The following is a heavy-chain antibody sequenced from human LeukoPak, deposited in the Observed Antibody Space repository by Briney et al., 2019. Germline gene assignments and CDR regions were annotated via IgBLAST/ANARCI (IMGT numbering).Heavy chain of an antibody. Sequence: GGSLRLSCAASGFTFSSYSMNWVRQAPGKGLEWVSSISSSSGYIYYADSVKGRFTISRDNAKNSLYLQMNSLRAEDTAVYYCARELRFLEWLLFYPWGQGTLVTVS. CDR3: ARELRFLEWLLFYP. CDR1: GFTFSSYS. V-gene: IGHV3-21*01. J-gene: IGHJ5*02. CDR2: ISSSSGYI. D-gene: IGHD3-3*01.